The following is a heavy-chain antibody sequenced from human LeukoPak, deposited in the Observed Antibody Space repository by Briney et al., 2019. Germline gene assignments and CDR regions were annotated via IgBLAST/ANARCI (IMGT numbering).Heavy chain of an antibody. Sequence: SQTLSLTCTVSGGSISSGDYYWSWIRQPPGKGLEWIGYIYYSGSTYYNPPLKSRVTISVDRSKNQFSLKLSSVTAADTAVYYCARASYYDSSGYSTTKAFDIWGQGTMVTVSS. D-gene: IGHD3-22*01. CDR3: ARASYYDSSGYSTTKAFDI. CDR1: GGSISSGDYY. V-gene: IGHV4-30-4*01. J-gene: IGHJ3*02. CDR2: IYYSGST.